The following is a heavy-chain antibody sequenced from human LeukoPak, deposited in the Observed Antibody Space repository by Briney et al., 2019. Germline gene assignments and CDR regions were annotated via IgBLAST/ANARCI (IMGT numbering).Heavy chain of an antibody. V-gene: IGHV4-59*01. CDR3: ARDRFYYYGMDV. CDR1: GGSISSYY. J-gene: IGHJ6*04. Sequence: PSETLSLTCTVSGGSISSYYWCWIRQRPGEGLEWIGYIYYSGSTNYNPSLKSRVTISVDTSKNQFSLKLSSVTAADTAVYYCARDRFYYYGMDVWGKGTTVTVSS. CDR2: IYYSGST.